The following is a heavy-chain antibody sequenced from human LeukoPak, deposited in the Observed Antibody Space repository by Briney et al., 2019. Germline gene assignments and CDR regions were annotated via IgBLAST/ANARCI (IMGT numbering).Heavy chain of an antibody. CDR3: ARRIVVVTTDNWFDP. CDR2: INQSGST. J-gene: IGHJ5*02. D-gene: IGHD3-22*01. CDR1: GGSFSGYY. V-gene: IGHV4-34*01. Sequence: SETLSLTCAVYGGSFSGYYWSWIRQPPGKGLEWIGEINQSGSTNYNPSLKSRVTISVDTSKNQFSLKLSSVTAADTAVYYCARRIVVVTTDNWFDPWGQGTLVTVSS.